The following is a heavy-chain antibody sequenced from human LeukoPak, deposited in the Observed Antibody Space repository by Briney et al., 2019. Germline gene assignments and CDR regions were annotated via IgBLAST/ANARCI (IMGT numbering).Heavy chain of an antibody. CDR1: GGSISTYY. CDR3: ARDSGLWFGL. CDR2: IYTNGNT. V-gene: IGHV4-4*07. D-gene: IGHD1-14*01. Sequence: SETLSLTCTVSGGSISTYYWSWIRQPAGKGLEWIGRIYTNGNTNYNPFLKSRVTMSIDTSKNQFSLKLSSVTAADTAVYYCARDSGLWFGLWGQGTLVTVSS. J-gene: IGHJ5*02.